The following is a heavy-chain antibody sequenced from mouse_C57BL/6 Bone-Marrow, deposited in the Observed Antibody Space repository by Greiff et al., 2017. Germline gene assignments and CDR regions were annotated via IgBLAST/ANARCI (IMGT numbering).Heavy chain of an antibody. CDR3: ARSYRFDY. D-gene: IGHD2-14*01. V-gene: IGHV1-61*01. J-gene: IGHJ2*01. CDR2: IYPSDSET. Sequence: VQLQQPGAELVRPGSSVKLSCKASGYTFTSYWMDWVKQRPGQGLEWIGNIYPSDSETHYNQKFKGKATLTVDKSSSTAYMQLSSLTSEDSAVYYCARSYRFDYWGQGTTLTVSS. CDR1: GYTFTSYW.